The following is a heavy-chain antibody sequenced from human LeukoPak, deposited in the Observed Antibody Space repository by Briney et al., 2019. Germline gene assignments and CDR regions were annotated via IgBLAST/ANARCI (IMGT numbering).Heavy chain of an antibody. Sequence: PSETLSLTCTVSGGSISSSSYYWGWIRQPPGKGLEWIGSIYYSGSTYYNPSLESPATISVDTSKNQFSLKLRSVTAADTAVYYCARPTYYDFWSDLFDPWGQGTLVTVSS. CDR3: ARPTYYDFWSDLFDP. CDR1: GGSISSSSYY. J-gene: IGHJ5*02. D-gene: IGHD3-3*01. V-gene: IGHV4-39*01. CDR2: IYYSGST.